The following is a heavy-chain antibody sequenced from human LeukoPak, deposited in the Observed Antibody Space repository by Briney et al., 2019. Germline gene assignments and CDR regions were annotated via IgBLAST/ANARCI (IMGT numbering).Heavy chain of an antibody. Sequence: GGSLRLSCAASGFAFSSYWMHWVRQAPGKGLVWVSRINSDGSSTSYADSVKGRFTISRDNAKNTLYLQMNSLRAEDTAVYYCASRVQYSSGWYTKDMIIWGQGTMVTVSS. J-gene: IGHJ3*02. D-gene: IGHD6-19*01. CDR1: GFAFSSYW. CDR3: ASRVQYSSGWYTKDMII. V-gene: IGHV3-74*01. CDR2: INSDGSST.